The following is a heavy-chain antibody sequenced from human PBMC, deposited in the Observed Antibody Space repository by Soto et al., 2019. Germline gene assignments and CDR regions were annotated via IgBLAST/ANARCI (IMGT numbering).Heavy chain of an antibody. J-gene: IGHJ6*03. CDR3: ARHRTDIVVVPAAYMDV. Sequence: SETLSLTCTVSGGSISSSSYYWGWIRQPPGKGLEWIGSIYYSGSTYYNPSLKRRVTISVDTSKNQFSLKLSSVTAADTAVYYCARHRTDIVVVPAAYMDVWGKGTTVTVSS. V-gene: IGHV4-39*01. CDR1: GGSISSSSYY. D-gene: IGHD2-2*01. CDR2: IYYSGST.